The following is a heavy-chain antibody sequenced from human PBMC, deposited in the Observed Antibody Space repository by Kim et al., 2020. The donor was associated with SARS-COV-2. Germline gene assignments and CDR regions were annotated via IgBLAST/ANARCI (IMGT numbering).Heavy chain of an antibody. CDR2: ISYDGSNK. D-gene: IGHD6-6*01. V-gene: IGHV3-30-3*01. CDR1: GFTFSSYA. J-gene: IGHJ6*02. Sequence: GGSLRLSCAASGFTFSSYAMHWVRQAPGKGLEWVTVISYDGSNKYYADSVKGRFTISRDNSKNTLYLQMNSLRGDDTAVYFCARDSSSSTDYYYVMDVWGQGTTVIVSS. CDR3: ARDSSSSTDYYYVMDV.